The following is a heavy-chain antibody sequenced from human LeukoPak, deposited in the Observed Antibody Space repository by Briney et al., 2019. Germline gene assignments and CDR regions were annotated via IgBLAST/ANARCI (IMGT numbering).Heavy chain of an antibody. CDR3: AKDRHRGGYDPDGMDV. Sequence: PGGSLRLSCVASGFIFSTYGMNWVRQAPGKGLEWEAVISYEGGNKDYSDSVKGRFTISRDNSKSTLYLQLNSLRADDTAVYYCAKDRHRGGYDPDGMDVWGQGTTVTVSS. CDR2: ISYEGGNK. D-gene: IGHD5-24*01. J-gene: IGHJ6*02. V-gene: IGHV3-30*18. CDR1: GFIFSTYG.